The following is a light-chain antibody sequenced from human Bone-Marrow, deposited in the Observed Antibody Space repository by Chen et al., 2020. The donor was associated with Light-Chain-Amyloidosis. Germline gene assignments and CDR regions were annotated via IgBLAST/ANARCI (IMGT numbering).Light chain of an antibody. CDR1: SSDVGGDNH. CDR3: SSYTITNTLV. J-gene: IGLJ1*01. Sequence: QSALTQHASLSGSPGQSLTISCTGTSSDVGGDNHVSWYQQHPDKAPKLMIYEVTNRPSWVPDRFSGSKSDNTASLTISGLQTEDEADYFCSSYTITNTLVFGSGTRVTVL. CDR2: EVT. V-gene: IGLV2-14*01.